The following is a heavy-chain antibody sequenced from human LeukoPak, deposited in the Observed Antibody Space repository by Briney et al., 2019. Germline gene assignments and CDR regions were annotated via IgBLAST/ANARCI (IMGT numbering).Heavy chain of an antibody. D-gene: IGHD6-13*01. CDR2: INSDGSRT. CDR1: GFTFSSYW. J-gene: IGHJ4*02. CDR3: ARYSSSYDDY. Sequence: PGGSLRLSCAASGFTFSSYWMHWVRQAPGKGLVWVSRINSDGSRTNYADSVKGRFTISRDNAKNTLYLQINSLRAEDTAVYYCARYSSSYDDYWGQGTLVTVSS. V-gene: IGHV3-74*01.